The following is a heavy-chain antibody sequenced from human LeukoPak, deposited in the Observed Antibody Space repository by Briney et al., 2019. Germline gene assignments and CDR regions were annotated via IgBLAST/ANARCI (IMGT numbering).Heavy chain of an antibody. D-gene: IGHD5-18*01. CDR2: FDPEDGET. CDR3: ARGILGYGYYFDY. J-gene: IGHJ4*02. Sequence: ASVKVSCKVSGYTLTELSMHWVRQAPGKGREWMGGFDPEDGETIYTQKFQGRVTMTEDTSTDTAYMELSSLRSEDTAVYYCARGILGYGYYFDYWGQGTLVTVSS. CDR1: GYTLTELS. V-gene: IGHV1-24*01.